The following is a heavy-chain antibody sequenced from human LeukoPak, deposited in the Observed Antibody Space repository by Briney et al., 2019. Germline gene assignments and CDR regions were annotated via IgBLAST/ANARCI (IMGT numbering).Heavy chain of an antibody. D-gene: IGHD3-3*01. CDR3: ARVPITVSNPDY. J-gene: IGHJ4*02. CDR2: IDPSDSYT. V-gene: IGHV5-10-1*01. Sequence: GESLRISFKGSGYSFSSYWISWVRRMPGKGGEWRGRIDPSDSYTNYSPSFQGHVTISADKSISTAYLQWSSLKASDTAMYYCARVPITVSNPDYWGQGTLVTVSS. CDR1: GYSFSSYW.